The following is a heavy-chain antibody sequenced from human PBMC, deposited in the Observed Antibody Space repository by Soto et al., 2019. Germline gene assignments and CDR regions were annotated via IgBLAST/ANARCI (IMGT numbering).Heavy chain of an antibody. CDR1: GFKFDDYD. D-gene: IGHD2-15*01. CDR2: INWSGEMI. Sequence: EVQLVESGGAMVHPGGSLRLSCVASGFKFDDYDIHWVRQVAGKGLDWVSAINWSGEMIAYAESVKGRSTISRDNVKNYGSLQINSLSRADAALEYCASDRIGRVYAIDVWVQGTTVTVSS. V-gene: IGHV3-9*01. CDR3: ASDRIGRVYAIDV. J-gene: IGHJ6*02.